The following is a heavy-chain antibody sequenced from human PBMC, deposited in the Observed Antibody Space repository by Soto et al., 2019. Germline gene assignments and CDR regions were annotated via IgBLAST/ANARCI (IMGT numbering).Heavy chain of an antibody. CDR3: AKDVTVAGAPIYNTGLDV. Sequence: QVQLVQSGGGLVQPGRSLRLSCAASGFDFNKFGLHWVRQPPGKGLEWVAFITYEGSHRDHADSVKGRFTVSRDNSKNMLYLQMDSLRPEDTAVYYCAKDVTVAGAPIYNTGLDVWGQGTTVTVTS. J-gene: IGHJ6*02. CDR1: GFDFNKFG. CDR2: ITYEGSHR. D-gene: IGHD6-19*01. V-gene: IGHV3-30*18.